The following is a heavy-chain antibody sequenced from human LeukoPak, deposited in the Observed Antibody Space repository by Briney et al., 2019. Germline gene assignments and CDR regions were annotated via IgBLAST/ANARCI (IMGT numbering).Heavy chain of an antibody. Sequence: SETLSLTCTVSGGSISSYYWSWIRQPPGKGREWIGYIYHSGSTNYNPSLKSRVTISADTSKNQFSLNLSSVTAADTAVYYCARRIVSVPAIQEGNWLDPWGQGTLVIVSS. CDR2: IYHSGST. CDR1: GGSISSYY. J-gene: IGHJ5*02. D-gene: IGHD2-21*02. V-gene: IGHV4-59*08. CDR3: ARRIVSVPAIQEGNWLDP.